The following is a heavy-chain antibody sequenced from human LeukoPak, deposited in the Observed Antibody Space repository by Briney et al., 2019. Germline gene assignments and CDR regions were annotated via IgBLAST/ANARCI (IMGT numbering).Heavy chain of an antibody. D-gene: IGHD3-10*01. CDR3: ARGRVRGVIIGGY. J-gene: IGHJ4*02. CDR1: GYSFTNYD. Sequence: ASVKVSCKASGYSFTNYDINWVRQATGQGLEWMGWMNPDSGKTGYAQKFQGRVTMTRNTSISTAYMELSSLRSEDTAVYYCARGRVRGVIIGGYWGQGTLVTVSS. CDR2: MNPDSGKT. V-gene: IGHV1-8*01.